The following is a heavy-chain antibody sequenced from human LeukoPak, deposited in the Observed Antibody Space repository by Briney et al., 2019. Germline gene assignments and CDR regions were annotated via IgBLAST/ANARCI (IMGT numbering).Heavy chain of an antibody. D-gene: IGHD6-13*01. J-gene: IGHJ5*02. CDR1: GGSISSSSYY. CDR2: IYYSGST. Sequence: SETLSLTCTVSGGSISSSSYYWGRIRQPPGKGLEWIGSIYYSGSTYYNPSLKSRVTISVDTSKNQFSLKLSSVTAADTAVYYCARDLGYSSSWYSKYNWFDPWGQGTLVTVSS. V-gene: IGHV4-39*07. CDR3: ARDLGYSSSWYSKYNWFDP.